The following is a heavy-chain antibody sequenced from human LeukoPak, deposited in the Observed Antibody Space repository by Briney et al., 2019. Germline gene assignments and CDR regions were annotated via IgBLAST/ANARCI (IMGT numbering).Heavy chain of an antibody. Sequence: SETLSLTCTVSGGSISRYYWNWIRQPPGKGLEWIGYIFSSGGTNYIPSLKSRVTTSVDTSKNQFSLRLSSVTAADTAVYYCAAQGRYSSGWRADYWGQGTLVTVSS. D-gene: IGHD6-19*01. CDR1: GGSISRYY. V-gene: IGHV4-59*01. J-gene: IGHJ4*02. CDR3: AAQGRYSSGWRADY. CDR2: IFSSGGT.